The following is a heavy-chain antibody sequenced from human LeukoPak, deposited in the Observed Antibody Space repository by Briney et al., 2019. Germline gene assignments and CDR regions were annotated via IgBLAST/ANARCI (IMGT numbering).Heavy chain of an antibody. V-gene: IGHV1-2*02. CDR3: ARDRGLIDAFDI. CDR1: GYTFTGYY. Sequence: ASVKVSCKASGYTFTGYYMHWVRQAPGQGLEWMGWINPNSGGTNYAQKFQGRVTMTRDTSISTAYMELSRLRSDDTAVYYCARDRGLIDAFDIWGQETMVTVSS. J-gene: IGHJ3*02. CDR2: INPNSGGT.